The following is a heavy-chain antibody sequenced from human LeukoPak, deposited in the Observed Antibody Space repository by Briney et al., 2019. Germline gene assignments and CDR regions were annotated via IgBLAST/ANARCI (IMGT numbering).Heavy chain of an antibody. Sequence: GGSLRLSCAASGFTFSDYYMSWIRQAPGKGLEWVSAISGSGGSTYYADSVKGRFTISRDNSKNTLYLQMNSLRAEDTAVYYCANPRGGFDWLPPPVYWGQGTLVTVSS. CDR3: ANPRGGFDWLPPPVY. J-gene: IGHJ4*02. D-gene: IGHD3-9*01. CDR2: ISGSGGST. CDR1: GFTFSDYY. V-gene: IGHV3-23*01.